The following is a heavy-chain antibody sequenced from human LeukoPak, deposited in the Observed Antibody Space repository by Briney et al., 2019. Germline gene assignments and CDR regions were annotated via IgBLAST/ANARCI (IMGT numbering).Heavy chain of an antibody. CDR2: IWYDGSNK. J-gene: IGHJ4*02. Sequence: GGSLRLSRAASGFTFSSYGMHWVRQAPGKGLEWVAVIWYDGSNKYYADSVKGRFTISRDNSKNTLYLQMNSLRAEDTAVYYCARDTVTTGIDYWGQRTLVTVSS. CDR1: GFTFSSYG. V-gene: IGHV3-33*01. D-gene: IGHD4-17*01. CDR3: ARDTVTTGIDY.